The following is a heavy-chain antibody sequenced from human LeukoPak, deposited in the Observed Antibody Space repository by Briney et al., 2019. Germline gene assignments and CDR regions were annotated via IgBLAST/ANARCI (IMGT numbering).Heavy chain of an antibody. Sequence: SETLSLTCTVSGGSISSYYRSWIRQPPGKGLEWIGYIYTSGSTNYNPSPKSRVTISVDTSKNQFSLKLSSVTAADTAVYYCASSPLYYDFWSGYSYYYVDVWGKGTTVTVSS. CDR2: IYTSGST. CDR3: ASSPLYYDFWSGYSYYYVDV. V-gene: IGHV4-4*09. D-gene: IGHD3-3*01. CDR1: GGSISSYY. J-gene: IGHJ6*03.